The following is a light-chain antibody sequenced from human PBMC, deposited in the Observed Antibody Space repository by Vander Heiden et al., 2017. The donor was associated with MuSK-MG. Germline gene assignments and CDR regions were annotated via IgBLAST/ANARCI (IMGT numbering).Light chain of an antibody. V-gene: IGLV2-8*01. Sequence: QSALTQPPSASGSPGQSVTIACTGTSSDVGAYNYVSGYQQHPGKAPKLIIYEVSKRPSGVPDRFSGSKSGNTASLTVSGLQAEDEADYFCSSCAGSNNVFGTGTKVTVL. J-gene: IGLJ1*01. CDR1: SSDVGAYNY. CDR2: EVS. CDR3: SSCAGSNNV.